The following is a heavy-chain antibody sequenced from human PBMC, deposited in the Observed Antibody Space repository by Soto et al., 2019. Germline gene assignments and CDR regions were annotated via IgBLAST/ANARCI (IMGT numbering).Heavy chain of an antibody. CDR2: IYYSGST. V-gene: IGHV4-59*01. Sequence: PSETLSLTCTVSGGSISSYYWSWIRQPPGKGLEWIGYIYYSGSTNYNPSLKSRVTISVDTSKNQFSLKLSSVTAADTAVYYCARALQGDSFDYWGQGTLVTVSS. D-gene: IGHD3-10*01. CDR1: GGSISSYY. J-gene: IGHJ4*02. CDR3: ARALQGDSFDY.